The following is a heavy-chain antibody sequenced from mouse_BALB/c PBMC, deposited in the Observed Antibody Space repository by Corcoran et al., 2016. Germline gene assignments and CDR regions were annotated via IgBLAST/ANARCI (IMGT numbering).Heavy chain of an antibody. Sequence: QVQLQQSGPELVKPGASVKISCKASGYSFTSYYIHWVKQRPGQGLEWIGWIFPGSGNTKYNEKFKGKATLTADTSSSTAYMQLSSLTSEDSAVYFCARFYGSSYFKSFDVWGAGTTVTVSS. V-gene: IGHV1-66*01. CDR3: ARFYGSSYFKSFDV. D-gene: IGHD1-1*01. J-gene: IGHJ1*01. CDR2: IFPGSGNT. CDR1: GYSFTSYY.